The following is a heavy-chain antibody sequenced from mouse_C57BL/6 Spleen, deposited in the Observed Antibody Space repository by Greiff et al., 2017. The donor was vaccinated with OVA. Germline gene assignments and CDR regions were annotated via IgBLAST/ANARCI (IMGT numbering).Heavy chain of an antibody. J-gene: IGHJ2*01. CDR2: INPSNGGT. D-gene: IGHD2-4*01. Sequence: QVQLQQPGTELVKPGASVKLSCKASGYPFTSYWMHWVKQRPGQGLEWIGNINPSNGGTNYNEKFKSKATLTVDKSSSTAYMQLSSLTSEDSAVYYCAREGLRRYYFDYWGQGTTLTVSS. V-gene: IGHV1-53*01. CDR3: AREGLRRYYFDY. CDR1: GYPFTSYW.